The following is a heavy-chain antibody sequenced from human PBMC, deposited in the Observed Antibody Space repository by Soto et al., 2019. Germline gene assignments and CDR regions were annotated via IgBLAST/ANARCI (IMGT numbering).Heavy chain of an antibody. CDR1: GFIFSNYA. V-gene: IGHV3-23*01. CDR3: AKDPQTWGSIWFDP. D-gene: IGHD7-27*01. J-gene: IGHJ5*02. CDR2: ISDSGNYI. Sequence: EVQLLESGGGLVQPGGSLRLSCAASGFIFSNYAMSWVRQAPGKGPGWVSSISDSGNYIEYADSVEGRCTISSDNSKNTLYLQMTSVGAEDTARYYCAKDPQTWGSIWFDPWGQGTQVTVSS.